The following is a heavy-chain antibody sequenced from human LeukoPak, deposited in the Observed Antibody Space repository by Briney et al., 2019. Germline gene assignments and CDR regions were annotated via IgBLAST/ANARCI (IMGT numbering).Heavy chain of an antibody. Sequence: GGSLRLSCAASGFSFSTNSMNWVRQVPGKGLEWISYISSNSATTYYADSVKGRFTISRDNAKNLLYLHMNSLRADDTAVYYCARDTRSLIDYWGQGTLVTVSS. D-gene: IGHD1-26*01. CDR3: ARDTRSLIDY. V-gene: IGHV3-48*01. CDR1: GFSFSTNS. CDR2: ISSNSATT. J-gene: IGHJ4*02.